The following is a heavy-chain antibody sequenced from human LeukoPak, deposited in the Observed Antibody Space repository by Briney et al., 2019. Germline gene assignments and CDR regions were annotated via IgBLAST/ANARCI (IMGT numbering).Heavy chain of an antibody. CDR3: ARGNYGSGSYYFDY. V-gene: IGHV3-48*04. CDR1: GFTFRSYS. CDR2: ISSTSGTI. Sequence: GGSLRLSCVASGFTFRSYSMNWVRQAPGKGLEWVSYISSTSGTIYYADSMKGRFTISRDNAKNSLYLQMNGLRAEDTAVYYCARGNYGSGSYYFDYWGQGTLVTVSS. D-gene: IGHD3-10*01. J-gene: IGHJ4*02.